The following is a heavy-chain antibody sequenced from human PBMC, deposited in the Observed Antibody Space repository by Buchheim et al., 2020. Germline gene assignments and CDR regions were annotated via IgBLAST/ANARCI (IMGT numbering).Heavy chain of an antibody. CDR1: GFSISGSG. Sequence: VQLVESGGGVVRPGRSLRLSCVASGFSISGSGMHWVRQAPGKGPEWLTFISDDGRGKLYADSVKGRITISRENPRNILHLHMDSLRAEDTAVYYCAGDPPDSGYAFEIWGQGT. CDR3: AGDPPDSGYAFEI. J-gene: IGHJ3*02. D-gene: IGHD3-22*01. V-gene: IGHV3-30*13. CDR2: ISDDGRGK.